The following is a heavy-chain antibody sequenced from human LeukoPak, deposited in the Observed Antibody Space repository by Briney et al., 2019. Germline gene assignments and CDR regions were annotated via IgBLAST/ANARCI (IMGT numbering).Heavy chain of an antibody. D-gene: IGHD2-8*01. CDR3: ARENGYYYYYYMDV. J-gene: IGHJ6*03. V-gene: IGHV4-34*01. CDR2: INHSGST. Sequence: SETLSLTCAVYGGSFSGFYWSWIRQPPAKGLEWIGEINHSGSTNYNPSLRSRVTISVDTSKNQFSLTLSSVTAADTAVYSCARENGYYYYYYMDVWGTGTTVTVSS. CDR1: GGSFSGFY.